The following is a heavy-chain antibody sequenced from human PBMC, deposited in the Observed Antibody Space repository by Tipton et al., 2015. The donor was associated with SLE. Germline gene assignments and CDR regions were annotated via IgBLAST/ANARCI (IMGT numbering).Heavy chain of an antibody. Sequence: LRLSCQVSGCSLSSYYWGWVRQPPGKALEWVASIDYITNAHYNPSLESRVSISIDTSKDQLSLKLTSVTAADTAVYYCARGGMSPDTFDIWGPGTTVTVSP. CDR2: IDYITNA. CDR1: GCSLSSYY. J-gene: IGHJ3*02. V-gene: IGHV4-59*01. CDR3: ARGGMSPDTFDI.